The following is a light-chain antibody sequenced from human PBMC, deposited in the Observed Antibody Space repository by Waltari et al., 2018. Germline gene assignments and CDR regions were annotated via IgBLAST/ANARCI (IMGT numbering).Light chain of an antibody. CDR1: STARVAHNY. CDR3: SSFTSSTTGI. CDR2: DVS. Sequence: SALTQPASVSGSPGQSIPIPCSVLSTARVAHNYVAWYRLHPGEAPKVIIYDVSNRPSGVSNRFSVSKSGSTASLTISGLQPEDEAVYYCSSFTSSTTGIFGGGTKLTVL. J-gene: IGLJ2*01. V-gene: IGLV2-14*03.